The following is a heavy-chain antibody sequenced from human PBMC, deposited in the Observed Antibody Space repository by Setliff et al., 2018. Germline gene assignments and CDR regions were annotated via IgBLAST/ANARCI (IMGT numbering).Heavy chain of an antibody. J-gene: IGHJ4*02. Sequence: SETLSLTCTVSGGSISSGGYYWSWIRQHPGKGLEWIGYIYYSGTTNYNPSLKSRVTISADTSKNQFSLKLKSVTAADTAVYYCARAPGRNIRGDYWGQGALVTVSS. V-gene: IGHV4-31*03. D-gene: IGHD3-10*01. CDR2: IYYSGTT. CDR3: ARAPGRNIRGDY. CDR1: GGSISSGGYY.